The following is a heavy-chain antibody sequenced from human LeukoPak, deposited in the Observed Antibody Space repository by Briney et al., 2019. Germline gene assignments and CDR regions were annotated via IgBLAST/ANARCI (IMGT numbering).Heavy chain of an antibody. D-gene: IGHD1-26*01. J-gene: IGHJ4*02. Sequence: GGSLRLSCAASGFTFSSYEMNWVRQAPGKGLEWVSYISSSGSNIYYAESVKGRFTISRDNAKNSLYLQMNSLRAEDTAVYYSARAVVAELLYYFDYWGQGTLVTVSS. CDR3: ARAVVAELLYYFDY. CDR1: GFTFSSYE. CDR2: ISSSGSNI. V-gene: IGHV3-48*03.